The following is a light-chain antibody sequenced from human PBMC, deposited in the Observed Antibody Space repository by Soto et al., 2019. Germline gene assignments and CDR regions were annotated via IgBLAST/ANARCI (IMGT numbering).Light chain of an antibody. J-gene: IGKJ5*01. V-gene: IGKV3-20*01. Sequence: EIVLTQSPDTVSLSPGETATLSCRASQSVSSNYFAWYQQKPGQAPRLLIYGASSRATGIPDRFSGSGSGTVFTLTISRLEPEDVAVFYCQQYDNSITFGQGTRLEI. CDR1: QSVSSNY. CDR2: GAS. CDR3: QQYDNSIT.